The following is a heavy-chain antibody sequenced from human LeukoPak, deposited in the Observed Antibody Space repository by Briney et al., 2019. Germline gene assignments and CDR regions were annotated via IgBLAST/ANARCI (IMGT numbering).Heavy chain of an antibody. V-gene: IGHV1-3*01. CDR1: GYTFTSYA. CDR3: ARDRPLKYSSGWYET. CDR2: INAGNGNT. Sequence: ASVKVSCKASGYTFTSYAMHWVRQAPGQRLEWMGWINAGNGNTKYSQKFQGRVTITRDTSASTAYMELSSLRSEDTAVYYCARDRPLKYSSGWYETWGQGTLVTVSS. D-gene: IGHD6-19*01. J-gene: IGHJ5*02.